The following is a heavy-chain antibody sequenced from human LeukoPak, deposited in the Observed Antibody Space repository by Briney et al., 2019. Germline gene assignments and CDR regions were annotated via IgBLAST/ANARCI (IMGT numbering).Heavy chain of an antibody. Sequence: GRSLRLSCAASGFTFSSFAMHWVRHAPGKGLEWVAIISYDGSNKYYADSVKGRFTMSRDNAKKSLYLQMNSLRAEDTAVYYCARDGVEYCSGGSCYSYDAFDIWGQGTMVTVSS. D-gene: IGHD2-15*01. CDR3: ARDGVEYCSGGSCYSYDAFDI. V-gene: IGHV3-30*04. CDR1: GFTFSSFA. J-gene: IGHJ3*02. CDR2: ISYDGSNK.